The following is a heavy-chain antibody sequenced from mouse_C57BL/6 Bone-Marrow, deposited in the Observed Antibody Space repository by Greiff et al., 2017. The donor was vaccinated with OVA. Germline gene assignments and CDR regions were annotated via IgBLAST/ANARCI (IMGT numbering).Heavy chain of an antibody. CDR3: ARFKICRLRRDYYAMDY. CDR1: GYTFTSYT. J-gene: IGHJ4*01. V-gene: IGHV1-4*01. Sequence: QVQLQQSGAELARPGASVKMSCKASGYTFTSYTMHWVKQRPGQGLEWIGYINPSSGYTKYNQKFKDKATLTADKSSSTAYMQLSSLTSEDSAVYYCARFKICRLRRDYYAMDYWGQGTSVTVSS. D-gene: IGHD2-4*01. CDR2: INPSSGYT.